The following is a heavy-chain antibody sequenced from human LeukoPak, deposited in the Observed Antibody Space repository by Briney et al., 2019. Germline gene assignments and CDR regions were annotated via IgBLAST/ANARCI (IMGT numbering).Heavy chain of an antibody. CDR1: GFIFSSYE. CDR3: ARDMTTVTTCLDY. V-gene: IGHV3-48*03. CDR2: ITGSGTTI. J-gene: IGHJ4*02. D-gene: IGHD4-17*01. Sequence: HTGGSLRLSCAASGFIFSSYEMNWVRQAPGKGLEWVSYITGSGTTIYYADSVKGRFTISRDNAKNSLYLQMNSLRAEDTAVYYCARDMTTVTTCLDYWGQGTLVTVSS.